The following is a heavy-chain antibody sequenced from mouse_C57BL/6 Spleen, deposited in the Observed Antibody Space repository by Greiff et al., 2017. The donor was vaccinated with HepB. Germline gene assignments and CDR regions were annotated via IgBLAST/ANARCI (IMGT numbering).Heavy chain of an antibody. CDR3: AGTLMYYDSKAWFAY. V-gene: IGHV1-26*01. J-gene: IGHJ3*01. Sequence: EVQLQQSGPELVKPGASVKISCKASGYTFTDYYMNWVKQSHGKSLEWIGDINPNNGGTSYNQKFKGKATLTVDKSSSTAYMELRSLTSEDSAVYYCAGTLMYYDSKAWFAYWGQGTLDTVSA. D-gene: IGHD2-4*01. CDR2: INPNNGGT. CDR1: GYTFTDYY.